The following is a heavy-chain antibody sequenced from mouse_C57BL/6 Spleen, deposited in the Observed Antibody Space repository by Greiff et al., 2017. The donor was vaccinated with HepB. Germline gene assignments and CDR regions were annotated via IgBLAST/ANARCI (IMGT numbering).Heavy chain of an antibody. J-gene: IGHJ4*01. CDR2: ISYDGSN. V-gene: IGHV3-6*01. CDR3: ARGGGYYGHAMDY. D-gene: IGHD2-1*01. Sequence: EVQLQQSGPGLVKPSQSLSLTCSVTGYSITSGYYWNWIRQFPGNKLEWMGYISYDGSNNYNPSLKNRNSITRDTSKNQFFLKLNSVTTEDTATYYCARGGGYYGHAMDYWGQGTSVTVSS. CDR1: GYSITSGYY.